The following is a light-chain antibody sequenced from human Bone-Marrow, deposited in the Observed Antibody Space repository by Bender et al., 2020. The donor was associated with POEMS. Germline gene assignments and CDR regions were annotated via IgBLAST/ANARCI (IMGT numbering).Light chain of an antibody. CDR3: HVWDSDSDHMV. J-gene: IGLJ2*01. V-gene: IGLV3-21*02. CDR1: SIGAKS. Sequence: SYVLTQPPSVSVAPGQAARITCGGSSIGAKSAHWYQQKPGQAPVLVIYDDLKRPSGIPARFSGSNSGNTATLTISRVEDGDEADYYCHVWDSDSDHMVFGGGTMLTVL. CDR2: DDL.